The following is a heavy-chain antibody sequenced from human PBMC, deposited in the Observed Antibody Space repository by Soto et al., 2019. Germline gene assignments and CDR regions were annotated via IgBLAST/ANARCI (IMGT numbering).Heavy chain of an antibody. CDR1: GFTVSSNY. J-gene: IGHJ6*02. V-gene: IGHV3-53*01. D-gene: IGHD3-10*01. Sequence: PGGSLRLSCAASGFTVSSNYMRWVRQAPGKGLEWVSVIYSGGSTYYADSVKGRFTISRDNSKNTLYLQMNSLRAEDTAVYYCARDRGVSPPNYYYYGMDVWGQGTTVTVSS. CDR3: ARDRGVSPPNYYYYGMDV. CDR2: IYSGGST.